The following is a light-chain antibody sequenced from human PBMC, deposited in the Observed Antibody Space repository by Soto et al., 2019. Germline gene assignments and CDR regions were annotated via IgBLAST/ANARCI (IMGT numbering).Light chain of an antibody. CDR3: HQYGMSPQA. V-gene: IGKV3-20*01. J-gene: IGKJ1*01. CDR2: GAS. CDR1: QVIRNDF. Sequence: EIVLTQSPGTLSLSPGDRATLSCRASQVIRNDFLAWYQQKPGQAPSLLIYGASRRATGIPDRFSGSGSGTDFNFTISRLEPEDFAVYYCHQYGMSPQAFGQGSKVEIK.